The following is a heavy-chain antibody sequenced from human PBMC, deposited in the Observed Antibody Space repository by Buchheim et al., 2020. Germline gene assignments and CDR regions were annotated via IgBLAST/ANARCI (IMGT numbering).Heavy chain of an antibody. J-gene: IGHJ4*02. D-gene: IGHD3-3*01. CDR2: ISSSSSTI. CDR1: GFTFSNYS. CDR3: ASTMRNDY. V-gene: IGHV3-48*02. Sequence: EVQLVESGGDLVQPGGSLRLSCAASGFTFSNYSMTWVRQAPGKGLEWISYISSSSSTIYYADPVKGRFTISRDNAKNSLFLQMNSVRDEDTAVYYCASTMRNDYWGQGTL.